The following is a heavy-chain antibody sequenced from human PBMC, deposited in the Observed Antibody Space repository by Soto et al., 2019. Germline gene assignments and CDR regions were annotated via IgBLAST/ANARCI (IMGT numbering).Heavy chain of an antibody. V-gene: IGHV3-49*03. CDR3: TRDDSSHYYYYYYGMDV. D-gene: IGHD3-22*01. CDR2: IRSKAYGGTT. CDR1: GFTFGDYA. Sequence: PGGSLRLSCTASGFTFGDYAMSWFRQAPGKGLEWVGFIRSKAYGGTTEYAASVKGRFTISRDDSKSIAYLQMNSLKTEDTAVYYCTRDDSSHYYYYYYGMDVWGQGTTVTVSS. J-gene: IGHJ6*02.